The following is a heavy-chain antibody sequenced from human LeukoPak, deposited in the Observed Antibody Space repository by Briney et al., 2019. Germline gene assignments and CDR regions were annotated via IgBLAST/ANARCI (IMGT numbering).Heavy chain of an antibody. CDR2: ISYDGSSK. CDR3: ARARGSYGYGDAVDI. Sequence: PGGSLRVSCAASGFTFSTYAMHWVRQAPGKGLEWVAVISYDGSSKYSADSVKGRFTISRDNSNNTLYLQMTSLRAEDTAVYYCARARGSYGYGDAVDIWGQGTMVTVSS. J-gene: IGHJ3*02. D-gene: IGHD5-18*01. V-gene: IGHV3-30*04. CDR1: GFTFSTYA.